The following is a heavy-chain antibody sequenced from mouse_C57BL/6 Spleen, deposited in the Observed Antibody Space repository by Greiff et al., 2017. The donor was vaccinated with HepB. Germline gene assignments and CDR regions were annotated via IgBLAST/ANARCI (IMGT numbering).Heavy chain of an antibody. J-gene: IGHJ2*01. CDR1: GFTFSDYG. D-gene: IGHD1-1*01. CDR2: ISSSSSTI. Sequence: DVHLVESGGGLVKPGGSLKLSCAASGFTFSDYGMHWVRQAPEKGLEWVAYISSSSSTIYYADTVKGRFTISRDNAKNTLFLQMTSLRSEDTAMYYCARPHYYGSSLDYWGQGTTLTVSS. CDR3: ARPHYYGSSLDY. V-gene: IGHV5-17*01.